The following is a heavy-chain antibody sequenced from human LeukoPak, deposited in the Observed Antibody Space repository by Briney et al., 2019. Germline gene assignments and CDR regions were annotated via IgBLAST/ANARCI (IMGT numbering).Heavy chain of an antibody. CDR3: ARGRIATRPYYYYMDV. V-gene: IGHV4-4*07. J-gene: IGHJ6*03. CDR2: IYTSGST. Sequence: SETLSLTCTVSGGSISSYYWSWIRQPAGKGLEWIGCIYTSGSTNYNPSLKSRVTMSVDTSKNQFSLKLSSVTAADTAVYYCARGRIATRPYYYYMDVWGKGTSVTVSS. CDR1: GGSISSYY. D-gene: IGHD2-2*01.